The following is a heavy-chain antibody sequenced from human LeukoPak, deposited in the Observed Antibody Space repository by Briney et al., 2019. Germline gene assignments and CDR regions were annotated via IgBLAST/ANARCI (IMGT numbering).Heavy chain of an antibody. CDR3: ARGGYSSSWSDAFDI. J-gene: IGHJ3*02. CDR1: GYTFTGYY. CDR2: INPNSGGT. Sequence: ASVKVSCKASGYTFTGYYMHWVRQAPGQGLEWMGWINPNSGGTNYAQKFQGRVTMTRDTSISTAYMELSRLRSDDTAVYYCARGGYSSSWSDAFDIWGQGTMVTVSS. V-gene: IGHV1-2*02. D-gene: IGHD6-13*01.